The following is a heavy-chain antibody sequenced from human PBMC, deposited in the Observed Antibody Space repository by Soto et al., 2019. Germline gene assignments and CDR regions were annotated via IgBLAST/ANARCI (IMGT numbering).Heavy chain of an antibody. V-gene: IGHV3-15*07. J-gene: IGHJ4*02. CDR1: GFIISSAW. Sequence: EVQVVESGGGLVKPGGCLRLSCAGSGFIISSAWMNWVRQAPGKGLEWVGRLKTKTQGETTGYPAPVKGRFTISRDDSKYTLYLQMNSLRMEDQAVYYCTPGSVEGYRGQGTLVSVSS. CDR2: LKTKTQGETT. CDR3: TPGSVEGY. D-gene: IGHD3-3*01.